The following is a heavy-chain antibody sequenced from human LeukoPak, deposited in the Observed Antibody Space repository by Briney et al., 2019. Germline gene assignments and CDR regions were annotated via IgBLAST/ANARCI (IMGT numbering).Heavy chain of an antibody. CDR3: ARENYYDTSD. CDR2: INHSGST. Sequence: SETLSLTCAVYGGSFSGYYWSWIRQPPGKGLEWIGEINHSGSTNYNPSLKSRVTISVDTSKNQFSLKLSSVTAADTAVYCARENYYDTSDWGQGTLVTVSS. D-gene: IGHD3-22*01. V-gene: IGHV4-34*01. CDR1: GGSFSGYY. J-gene: IGHJ4*02.